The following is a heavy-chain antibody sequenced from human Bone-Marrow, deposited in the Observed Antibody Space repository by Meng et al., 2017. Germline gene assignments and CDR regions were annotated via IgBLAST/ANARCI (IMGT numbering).Heavy chain of an antibody. J-gene: IGHJ4*02. V-gene: IGHV1-69*01. Sequence: QVLVVASGPEVKNPWSSVKVSCKTSGGAFSRSAISWVRQAPGQGLEWMGGLLPILGAPNYAETFQDRVTITADESTSTAYMELSSLTSEDTAVYYCARESGRGYTPDYWGQGTLVTVSS. D-gene: IGHD3-10*01. CDR3: ARESGRGYTPDY. CDR1: GGAFSRSA. CDR2: LLPILGAP.